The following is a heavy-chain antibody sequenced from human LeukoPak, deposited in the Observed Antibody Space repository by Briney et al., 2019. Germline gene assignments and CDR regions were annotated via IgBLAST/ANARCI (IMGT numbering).Heavy chain of an antibody. CDR1: GYTFICYY. CDR3: ARDASPFDY. V-gene: IGHV1-2*02. CDR2: INPNSGGT. J-gene: IGHJ4*02. Sequence: GASVKVSCKASGYTFICYYIHWVRQAPGQGLEWMGWINPNSGGTNYAQRFQGRVTMTRDTSISTAYMELSGLRSDDTAVYYCARDASPFDYWGQGTLVTVSS.